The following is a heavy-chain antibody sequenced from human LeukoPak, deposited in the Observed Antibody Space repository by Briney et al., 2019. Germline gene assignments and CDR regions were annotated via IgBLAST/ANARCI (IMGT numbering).Heavy chain of an antibody. CDR3: ARGRRGSYYRQDEYFQH. V-gene: IGHV4-34*01. Sequence: SETLSLTCAVYGGSFSGYYWSWIRQPPGKGLEWIGEINHSGSTNYNPSLKSRVTISVDTSKNQLSLKLSSVTAADTAVYYCARGRRGSYYRQDEYFQHWGQGTLVTVSS. CDR1: GGSFSGYY. D-gene: IGHD1-26*01. J-gene: IGHJ1*01. CDR2: INHSGST.